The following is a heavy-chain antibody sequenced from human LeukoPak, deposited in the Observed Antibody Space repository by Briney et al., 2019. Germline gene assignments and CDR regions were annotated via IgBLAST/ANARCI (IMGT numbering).Heavy chain of an antibody. V-gene: IGHV4-34*01. Sequence: PSETLSLTCAVYGGSFSGYYWSWIRQPPGKGLEWIGEINHSGSTNYNPSLKSRVTKSVDTSKNQFSLKLSSVTAADTAVYYCARIHAPRYCSSTSCYLFKDERYYFDYWGQGTLVTVSS. CDR1: GGSFSGYY. J-gene: IGHJ4*02. CDR2: INHSGST. D-gene: IGHD2-2*01. CDR3: ARIHAPRYCSSTSCYLFKDERYYFDY.